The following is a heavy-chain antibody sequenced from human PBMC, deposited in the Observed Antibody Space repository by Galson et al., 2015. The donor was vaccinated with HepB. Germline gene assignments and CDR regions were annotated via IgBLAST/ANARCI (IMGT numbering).Heavy chain of an antibody. CDR2: ISGYTGHT. J-gene: IGHJ4*02. CDR1: GSTFTSYV. D-gene: IGHD6-19*01. Sequence: SVTVSCKASGSTFTSYVISWVRQAPGQGLEWLGRISGYTGHTNYAQNLQNKVTMTTDTSTSTAYLELRRLKSDDTAIYYCARGGTGSDYWGQGTLVTVSS. V-gene: IGHV1-18*04. CDR3: ARGGTGSDY.